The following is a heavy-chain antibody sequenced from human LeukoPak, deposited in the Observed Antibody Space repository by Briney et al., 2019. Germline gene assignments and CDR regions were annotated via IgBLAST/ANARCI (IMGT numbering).Heavy chain of an antibody. CDR2: ISGSSTGWIT. CDR3: AKASPHGGETY. D-gene: IGHD5-24*01. J-gene: IGHJ4*02. CDR1: GFTFSTYA. V-gene: IGHV3-23*01. Sequence: GGSVRLSCAASGFTFSTYAMSWVRQAPEKGLEWVSSISGSSTGWITYYADSVKGRFTISRDNSKNTLYLQMNSLRAEDTAVYYCAKASPHGGETYWGQGTLVTVSS.